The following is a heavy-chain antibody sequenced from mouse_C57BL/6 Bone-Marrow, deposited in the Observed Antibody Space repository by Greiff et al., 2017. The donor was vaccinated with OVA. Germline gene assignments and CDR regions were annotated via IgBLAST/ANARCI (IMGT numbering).Heavy chain of an antibody. J-gene: IGHJ2*01. D-gene: IGHD1-1*01. CDR2: IWSGGST. CDR1: GFSLTSYG. V-gene: IGHV2-2*01. CDR3: ARTSYGYGSSYMDY. Sequence: VKLKQSGPGLVQPSQSLSITCTVSGFSLTSYGVHWVRQSPGKGLEWLGVIWSGGSTDYNAAFISRLSISKDNSKSQVFFKMNSLQADDTAIYYCARTSYGYGSSYMDYWGQGTTLTVSS.